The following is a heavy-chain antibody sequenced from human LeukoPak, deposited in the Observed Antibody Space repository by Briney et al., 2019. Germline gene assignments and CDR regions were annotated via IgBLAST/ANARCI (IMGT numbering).Heavy chain of an antibody. Sequence: SETLSLTCAVYGGSFSGYYWSWIRQPPGKGLEWIGEINHSGSTNYNPPLKSRVTISVDTSKNQFSLKLSSVTAADTAVYYCARTYSSGWYIRRWFDPWGQGTLVTVSS. J-gene: IGHJ5*02. CDR2: INHSGST. V-gene: IGHV4-34*01. D-gene: IGHD6-19*01. CDR3: ARTYSSGWYIRRWFDP. CDR1: GGSFSGYY.